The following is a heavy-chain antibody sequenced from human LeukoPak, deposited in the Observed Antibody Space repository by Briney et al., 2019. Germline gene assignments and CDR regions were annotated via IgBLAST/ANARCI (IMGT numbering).Heavy chain of an antibody. CDR2: ISSSGSTI. CDR3: ARVSSGSWKIDY. CDR1: GFTFSSYE. J-gene: IGHJ4*02. Sequence: GGSLRLSCAASGFTFSSYEMNWVRQAPGKGLEWVSYISSSGSTIYYADSVKGRFTISRDNAKNSLYLQMNSLRAEDTAVYYCARVSSGSWKIDYWGQGTLVTVSS. V-gene: IGHV3-48*03. D-gene: IGHD2-15*01.